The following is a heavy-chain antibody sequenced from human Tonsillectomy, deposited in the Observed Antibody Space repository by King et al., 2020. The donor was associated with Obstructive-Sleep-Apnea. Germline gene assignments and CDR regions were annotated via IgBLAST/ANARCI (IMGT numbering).Heavy chain of an antibody. V-gene: IGHV4-31*03. Sequence: VQLQESGPGLEKPSQTLSLTCTVSGGSISSGGYYWSWIRQHPGKGLEWIGYIYYSGSTYYNPSLKSRVTISVDTSKNQFSLKLSSVTAADTAVYYCARVNYDILTGYFLDYWGQGTLVTVSS. J-gene: IGHJ4*02. D-gene: IGHD3-9*01. CDR2: IYYSGST. CDR3: ARVNYDILTGYFLDY. CDR1: GGSISSGGYY.